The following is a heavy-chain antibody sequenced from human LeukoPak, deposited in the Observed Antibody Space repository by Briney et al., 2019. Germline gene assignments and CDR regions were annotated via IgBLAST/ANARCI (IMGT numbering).Heavy chain of an antibody. Sequence: SETLSLTCTGTGCSISSGRYYCSWIRQPAGKGLEWIGRIYTCGSTNYTPALKCRVTISVDTSKNQFSLKMSSVTAADTAVYYCARDTRPLITIFGVVSSWFDPWGQGTLVTVSS. J-gene: IGHJ5*02. CDR2: IYTCGST. CDR1: GCSISSGRYY. V-gene: IGHV4-61*02. CDR3: ARDTRPLITIFGVVSSWFDP. D-gene: IGHD3-3*01.